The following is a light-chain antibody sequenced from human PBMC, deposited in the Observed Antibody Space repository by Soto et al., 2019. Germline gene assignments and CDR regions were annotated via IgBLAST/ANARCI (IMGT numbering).Light chain of an antibody. CDR1: SSDVGGYNY. CDR2: GVS. J-gene: IGLJ3*02. V-gene: IGLV2-14*01. CDR3: TSYTSSTTWV. Sequence: QSALTQPASVSGSPGQSITISCTGTSSDVGGYNYVSWYQQHPGKAPKVIIYGVSKRPSGVSNRFSGSTSDNPASLTISALQAEDEADYYCTSYTSSTTWVFGGGTKVTVL.